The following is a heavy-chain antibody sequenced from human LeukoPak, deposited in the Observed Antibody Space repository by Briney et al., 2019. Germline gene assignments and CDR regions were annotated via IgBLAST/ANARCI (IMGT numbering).Heavy chain of an antibody. CDR1: GGSISSFY. CDR2: IYYSGST. D-gene: IGHD3-22*01. V-gene: IGHV4-59*01. J-gene: IGHJ4*02. Sequence: SETLSLTCTVSGGSISSFYWSWIRQPPGKGLEWIGYIYYSGSTNYNPSLKSRVTISVDTSKNQFSLKLSSVTAADTAVYYCARVADSSGYYPFDYWGQGTLVTVSS. CDR3: ARVADSSGYYPFDY.